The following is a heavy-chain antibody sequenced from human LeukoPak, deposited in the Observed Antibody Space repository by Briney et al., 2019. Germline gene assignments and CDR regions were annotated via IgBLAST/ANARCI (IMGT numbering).Heavy chain of an antibody. CDR3: ARSWGPGFWSRPTQGRDYYYYMDV. V-gene: IGHV1-69*05. Sequence: GASVKVSCKASGGTFSSYAISWVRQAPGQGLEWMGGIIPIFGRANYAQKFQGRVTITTDESTSTAYMELSSPRSEDTAVYYCARSWGPGFWSRPTQGRDYYYYMDVWGKGTTVTVSS. J-gene: IGHJ6*03. CDR1: GGTFSSYA. D-gene: IGHD3-3*01. CDR2: IIPIFGRA.